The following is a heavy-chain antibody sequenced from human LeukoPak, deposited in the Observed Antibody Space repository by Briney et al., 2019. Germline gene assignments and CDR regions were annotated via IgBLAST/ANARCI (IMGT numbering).Heavy chain of an antibody. CDR2: ISYSGST. Sequence: SETLSLTCTVSGGSISNYYWSWIRQPPGKGLEWIGYISYSGSTNYNPSLKSRVTISVDTSKNQFSLKLRSVTAADTAVYYCVRGHGGYWGQGTLVTVSS. J-gene: IGHJ4*02. V-gene: IGHV4-59*01. CDR3: VRGHGGY. CDR1: GGSISNYY.